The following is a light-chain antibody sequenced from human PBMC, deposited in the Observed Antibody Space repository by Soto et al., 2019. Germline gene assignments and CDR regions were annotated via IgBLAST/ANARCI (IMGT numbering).Light chain of an antibody. CDR2: DAS. J-gene: IGKJ1*01. Sequence: AYRVTIPFRASQSISSWLAWYQQKPGKAPKLLIYDASSLESGVPSRFSGSGSGTEFTLTISSLQFDDFATYYCQQYNSWTWTFGQGTKVDIK. CDR3: QQYNSWTWT. CDR1: QSISSW. V-gene: IGKV1-5*01.